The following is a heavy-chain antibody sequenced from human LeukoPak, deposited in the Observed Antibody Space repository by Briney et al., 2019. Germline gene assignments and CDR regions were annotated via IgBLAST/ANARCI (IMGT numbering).Heavy chain of an antibody. V-gene: IGHV3-23*01. Sequence: GGSLRLSCAASGFAFSTYAMSWVRQAPGKGLEGASTISGSGGSTYYADSVKGRFTISRDNSKNTLYLQMNSLRADDTAVYYCAKPGYCGSTSCSAFDYWGQGTLVTVSS. CDR2: ISGSGGST. J-gene: IGHJ4*02. CDR3: AKPGYCGSTSCSAFDY. D-gene: IGHD2-2*01. CDR1: GFAFSTYA.